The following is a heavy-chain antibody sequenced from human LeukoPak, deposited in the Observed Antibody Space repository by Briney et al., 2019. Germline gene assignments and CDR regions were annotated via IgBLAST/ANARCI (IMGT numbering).Heavy chain of an antibody. CDR1: GFNFNFYA. D-gene: IGHD6-19*01. CDR2: ISYDGTKE. J-gene: IGHJ6*02. CDR3: AKDPPFVAGTLDYYGMDV. V-gene: IGHV3-30-3*01. Sequence: PGRSLGLSCAASGFNFNFYAMHWVRQAPGKGLEWVAVISYDGTKEYYTDSVKGRFTISRDNSKNTLYLQMNSLRAEDTAVYYCAKDPPFVAGTLDYYGMDVWGQGTTVTVSS.